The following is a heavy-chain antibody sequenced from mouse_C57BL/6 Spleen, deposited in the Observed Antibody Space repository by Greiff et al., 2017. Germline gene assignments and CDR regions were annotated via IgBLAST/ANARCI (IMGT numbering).Heavy chain of an antibody. V-gene: IGHV1-52*01. CDR2: LDPSDSET. CDR1: GYTFTSYW. CDR3: ARQNVYCDD. Sequence: QVQLQQPGAELVRPGSSVKLSCKASGYTFTSYWMHWVKQRPIQGLEWIGNLDPSDSETHSNQKLKDKATLPVDKSSSSADMQLSSRTSADSAVYYCARQNVYCDDWGQGTTLTVSS. J-gene: IGHJ2*01.